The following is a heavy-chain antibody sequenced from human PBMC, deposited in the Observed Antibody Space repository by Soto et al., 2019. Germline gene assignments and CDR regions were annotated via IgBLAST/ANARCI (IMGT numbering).Heavy chain of an antibody. V-gene: IGHV3-30*18. CDR3: AKDPNYYDSSGYCYFDY. CDR1: GFTFSSYG. D-gene: IGHD3-22*01. CDR2: ISYDGSNK. Sequence: ESGGGVVQPGRSLRLSCAASGFTFSSYGMHWVRQAPGKGLEWVAVISYDGSNKYYADSVKGRFTISRDNSKNTLYLQMNCLRAEDTAVYYCAKDPNYYDSSGYCYFDYWGQGTLVTVSS. J-gene: IGHJ4*02.